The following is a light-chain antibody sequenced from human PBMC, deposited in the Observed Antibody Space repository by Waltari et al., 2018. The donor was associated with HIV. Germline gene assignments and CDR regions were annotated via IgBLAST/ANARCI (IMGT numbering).Light chain of an antibody. CDR1: NIGGKL. Sequence: SYALTQPPSVSVAPGKTARLTCGGDNIGGKLVHWYQQKPGQAPALVIFDDGDRPSRIPEPVRGSGSGNTATVTISMVEGGDEADYYCLVCVDGRDVAVIFGGGTKLTVL. CDR3: LVCVDGRDVAVI. J-gene: IGLJ2*01. V-gene: IGLV3-21*01. CDR2: DDG.